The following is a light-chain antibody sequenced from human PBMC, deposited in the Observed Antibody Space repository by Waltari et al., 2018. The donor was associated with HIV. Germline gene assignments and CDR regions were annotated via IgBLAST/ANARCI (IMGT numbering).Light chain of an antibody. J-gene: IGLJ3*02. V-gene: IGLV1-44*01. CDR3: ATWDDSLNAWV. CDR1: NSNIGSNT. Sequence: QSVLTQSPSASGTPGQRVTISCSGSNSNIGSNTVNWYHQLPGTAPKLLIYSTDQPPSGSPGLYSPSNSGTSAALAIRGLQPEDEADYYCATWDDSLNAWVFGGGTKLTVL. CDR2: STD.